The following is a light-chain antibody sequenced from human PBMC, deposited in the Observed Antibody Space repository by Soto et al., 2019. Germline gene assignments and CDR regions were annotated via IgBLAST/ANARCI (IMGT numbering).Light chain of an antibody. CDR3: QPYGSSPPDFT. CDR2: GAS. J-gene: IGKJ3*01. V-gene: IGKV3-20*01. CDR1: QSVSSSF. Sequence: EIVLTQSPGTLSLSPGERATLSCRASQSVSSSFLAWYQQRPGQAPRRLIFGASYRATGIPDRFSGSESGTDFKLTISSLETEDFAVYYCQPYGSSPPDFTFGPGTKVDSK.